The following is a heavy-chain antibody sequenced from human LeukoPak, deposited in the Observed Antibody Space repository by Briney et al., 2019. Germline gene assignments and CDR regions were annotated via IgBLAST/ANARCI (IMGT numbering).Heavy chain of an antibody. Sequence: SETLSLTCTVSGGSISSSSYYWGWIRQPPGKGLEWIGSIYYSGSTYYNPSLKSRVTISVDTSKNQFSLKLSSVTAADTAVYYCARQGSFYDFWSGSDFDYWGQGTLVTVSS. CDR3: ARQGSFYDFWSGSDFDY. CDR1: GGSISSSSYY. J-gene: IGHJ4*02. V-gene: IGHV4-39*01. CDR2: IYYSGST. D-gene: IGHD3-3*01.